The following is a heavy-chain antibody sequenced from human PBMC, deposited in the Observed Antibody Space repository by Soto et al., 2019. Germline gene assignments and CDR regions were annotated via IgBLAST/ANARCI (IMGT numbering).Heavy chain of an antibody. D-gene: IGHD1-1*01. CDR2: ISRSISYI. J-gene: IGHJ2*01. Sequence: KGLEWVTSISRSISYIYYADSLKGRFTISRDNAKNSLYLQMNSLRAEDTAVYYFFFFQAEDGIRGTVPVSAFLLNRSSDL. CDR3: FFFQAEDGIRGTVPVSAFLLNRSSDL. V-gene: IGHV3-21*01.